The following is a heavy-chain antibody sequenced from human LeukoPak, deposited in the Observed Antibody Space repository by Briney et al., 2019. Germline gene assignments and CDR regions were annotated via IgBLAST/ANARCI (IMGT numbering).Heavy chain of an antibody. CDR3: AVTTVRGLWYYYGMDV. J-gene: IGHJ6*02. CDR1: GGSFSGYY. D-gene: IGHD4-11*01. CDR2: INHSGST. V-gene: IGHV4-34*01. Sequence: SETLSLTCAVYGGSFSGYYWSWIRQSPGNGLEWIGEINHSGSTNYNPSLKSRVTISVDTSKNQFSLKLSSVTAADTAVYYCAVTTVRGLWYYYGMDVWGQGATVTVSS.